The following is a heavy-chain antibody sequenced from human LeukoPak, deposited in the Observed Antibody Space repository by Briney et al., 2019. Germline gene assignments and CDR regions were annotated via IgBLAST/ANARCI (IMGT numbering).Heavy chain of an antibody. Sequence: PGGSLRLSCAASGFTFSSYGMHWVRQAPGKGLEWVAVISYDGSNKYYADSVKGRFTISRDNSKNTLYLQMNSLRAEDTAVYYRAKLIVVVNHGDYWGQGTLVTVSS. CDR1: GFTFSSYG. CDR2: ISYDGSNK. V-gene: IGHV3-30*18. CDR3: AKLIVVVNHGDY. D-gene: IGHD3-22*01. J-gene: IGHJ4*02.